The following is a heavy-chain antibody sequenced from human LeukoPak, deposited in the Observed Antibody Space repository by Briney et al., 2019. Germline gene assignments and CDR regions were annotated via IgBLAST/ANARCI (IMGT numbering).Heavy chain of an antibody. J-gene: IGHJ4*02. CDR1: GFTFSSYG. CDR3: ARVIAVAGLDY. CDR2: ISFDGSYK. V-gene: IGHV3-30*03. D-gene: IGHD6-19*01. Sequence: GGSLRLSCAASGFTFSSYGMHWVRQAPGKGLEWVAVISFDGSYKYYADSVKGRFTISRDNAKNSLYLQMNSLRAEDTAVYYCARVIAVAGLDYWGQGTLVTVSS.